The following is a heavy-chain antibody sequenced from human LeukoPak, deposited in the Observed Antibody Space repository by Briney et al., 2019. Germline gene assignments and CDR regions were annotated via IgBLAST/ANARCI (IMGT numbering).Heavy chain of an antibody. CDR1: GFTFSSYA. Sequence: GGSLRLSCAASGFTFSSYAMSWVRQAPGKGLEWVSAISGTGDTTFYADSVKGRFTISRDSSKNTLYLLMNSLRAEDTAVYYCAKAEPMTTYFDSWGQGTLVTVSP. D-gene: IGHD4-11*01. V-gene: IGHV3-23*01. CDR3: AKAEPMTTYFDS. CDR2: ISGTGDTT. J-gene: IGHJ4*02.